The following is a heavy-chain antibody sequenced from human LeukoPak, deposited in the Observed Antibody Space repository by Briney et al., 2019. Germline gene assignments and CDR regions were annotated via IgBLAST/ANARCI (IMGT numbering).Heavy chain of an antibody. Sequence: PGGSLRPSCAASGFTFSSYAMSWVRQAPGKGLEWVSAISGSGGSTYYADSVKGRFTISRDNSKNTLYLQMNSLRAEDTAVYYCAKDALEGYCTNGVCYKDAFDIWGQGTMVTVSS. D-gene: IGHD2-8*01. CDR3: AKDALEGYCTNGVCYKDAFDI. CDR2: ISGSGGST. J-gene: IGHJ3*02. CDR1: GFTFSSYA. V-gene: IGHV3-23*01.